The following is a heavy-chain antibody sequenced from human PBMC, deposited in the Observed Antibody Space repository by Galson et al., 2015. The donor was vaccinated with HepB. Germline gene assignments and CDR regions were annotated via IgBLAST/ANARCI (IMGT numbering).Heavy chain of an antibody. CDR3: ARGWRANSSGYYPGS. D-gene: IGHD3-22*01. CDR1: GYTFTSYY. J-gene: IGHJ4*02. V-gene: IGHV1-46*01. CDR2: INPSGGST. Sequence: SVKVSCKASGYTFTSYYMHWVRQAPGQGLEWMGIINPSGGSTSYAQKFQGRVTMTRDTSTSTVYMELSRLRSDDTAVYYCARGWRANSSGYYPGSWGQGTLVTVSS.